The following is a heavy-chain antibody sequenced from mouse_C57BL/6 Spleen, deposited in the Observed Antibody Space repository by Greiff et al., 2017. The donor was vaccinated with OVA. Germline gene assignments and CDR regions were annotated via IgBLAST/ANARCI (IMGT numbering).Heavy chain of an antibody. V-gene: IGHV1-52*01. D-gene: IGHD1-1*01. CDR2: IDPSDSET. J-gene: IGHJ2*01. CDR1: GYTFTSYW. CDR3: ARNYCGSSSLRGFDY. Sequence: QVQLQQPGAELVRPGSSVKLSCKASGYTFTSYWMHWVKQRPIQGLEWIGNIDPSDSETHYNQKFKDKATLTVDKSSSTAYMQISSLTSEDSAVYYCARNYCGSSSLRGFDYWGQGTTLTVSS.